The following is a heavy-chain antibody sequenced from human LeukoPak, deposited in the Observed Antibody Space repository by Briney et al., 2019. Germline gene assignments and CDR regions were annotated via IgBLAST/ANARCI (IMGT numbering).Heavy chain of an antibody. Sequence: ASVKVSCKASGYTFVGYYLHWVRQAPGQGLEWMAWIDPYTGNTHCAQKSQGRITVTRDTSVSTTYMELSWLTSDDTARYYCAREYSASEHWGQGTLVTVSS. J-gene: IGHJ4*02. CDR2: IDPYTGNT. D-gene: IGHD5-12*01. CDR1: GYTFVGYY. V-gene: IGHV1-2*02. CDR3: AREYSASEH.